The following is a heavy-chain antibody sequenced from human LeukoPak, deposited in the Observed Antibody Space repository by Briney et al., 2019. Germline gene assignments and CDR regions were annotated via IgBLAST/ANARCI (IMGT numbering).Heavy chain of an antibody. D-gene: IGHD3-3*01. CDR1: GFTFSSYA. J-gene: IGHJ4*02. CDR3: AKDRSPFGVVIMTDY. Sequence: PGGSLRLSCAASGFTFSSYAMSWVRQAPGKGLEWVSAISGSGGSTYYADSVKGRFTISRDNSKNTLYLQMNSLRAEDTAVYYCAKDRSPFGVVIMTDYWGQGTLVTVSS. V-gene: IGHV3-23*01. CDR2: ISGSGGST.